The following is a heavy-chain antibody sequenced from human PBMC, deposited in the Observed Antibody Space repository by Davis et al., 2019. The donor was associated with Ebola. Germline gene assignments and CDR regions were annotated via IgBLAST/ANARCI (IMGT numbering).Heavy chain of an antibody. CDR2: INPNSGDT. D-gene: IGHD3-3*01. CDR3: ARGSNFWSGYFMAYFDY. CDR1: GYTFTAHY. Sequence: ASVKVSCKASGYTFTAHYLHWVRQAPGQGLEWMGWINPNSGDTKYAQKFQGIISMTRDTTTNTAYMELTRPTFDDTAVYFCARGSNFWSGYFMAYFDYWGQGTLVTVSS. V-gene: IGHV1-2*02. J-gene: IGHJ4*02.